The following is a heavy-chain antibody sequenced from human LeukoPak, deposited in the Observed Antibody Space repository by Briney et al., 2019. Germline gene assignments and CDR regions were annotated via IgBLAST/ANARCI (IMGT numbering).Heavy chain of an antibody. CDR1: GFTFTSSA. V-gene: IGHV1-58*01. CDR2: IVVGSGNT. Sequence: PGTSVKVSCKASGFTFTSSAAQWVRQARGQRLEWIGWIVVGSGNTNYAQKFQERVTITRDMSTSTAYMELSSLRSEDTAVYYCAAGDILTGYSPMSAFDIWGQGTMVTVSS. J-gene: IGHJ3*02. CDR3: AAGDILTGYSPMSAFDI. D-gene: IGHD3-9*01.